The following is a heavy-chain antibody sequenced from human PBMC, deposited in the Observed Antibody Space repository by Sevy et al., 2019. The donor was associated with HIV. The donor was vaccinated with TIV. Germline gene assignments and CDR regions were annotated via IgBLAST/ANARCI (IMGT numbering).Heavy chain of an antibody. J-gene: IGHJ4*02. CDR2: ISYDGGKT. V-gene: IGHV3-30*01. Sequence: GGSLRLSCAASGFTFRRYAMHWVRQAPGQGLESVAVISYDGGKTYHADSVKGRFTISRDNSENTLYLQMNSLGADDTAVYYCTRDGGGDYFDYWGLGTLVTVSS. D-gene: IGHD2-15*01. CDR1: GFTFRRYA. CDR3: TRDGGGDYFDY.